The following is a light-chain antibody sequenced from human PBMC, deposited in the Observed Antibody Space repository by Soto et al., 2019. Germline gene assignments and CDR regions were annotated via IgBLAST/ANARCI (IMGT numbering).Light chain of an antibody. CDR2: GAS. V-gene: IGKV3-20*01. CDR3: RQYGSSPIT. Sequence: EIVLTQSPGTLSLSPGERATLSCRASQSVNTNYLAWYQQKSGQAPRLLIYGASSRATGIPDRFSGSGSGTDFTLTISRLEPEDFAAYFCRQYGSSPITFGQGTRLGI. J-gene: IGKJ5*01. CDR1: QSVNTNY.